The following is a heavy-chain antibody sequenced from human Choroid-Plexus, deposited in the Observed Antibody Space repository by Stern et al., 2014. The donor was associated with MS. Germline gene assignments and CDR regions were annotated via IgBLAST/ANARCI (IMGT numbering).Heavy chain of an antibody. D-gene: IGHD2/OR15-2a*01. CDR2: VWNDGSKE. V-gene: IGHV3-33*01. CDR1: GLTFSTSV. J-gene: IGHJ3*02. Sequence: VQLVESGGGGVQPGRSLRLSCVASGLTFSTSVMHWVRQAPGKGLEWVAVVWNDGSKEHFTESVKGRFSTSRDTAKNTLHLQMSSLRAEDTAVYFCATSTASDAFDIWGQGTLVTVSS. CDR3: ATSTASDAFDI.